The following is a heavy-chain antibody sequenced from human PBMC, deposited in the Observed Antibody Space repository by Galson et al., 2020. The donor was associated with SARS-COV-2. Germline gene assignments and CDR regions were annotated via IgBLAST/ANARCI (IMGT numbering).Heavy chain of an antibody. V-gene: IGHV3-30*03. CDR2: ISYDGSNK. D-gene: IGHD3-9*01. CDR3: ARASHTMGADFDWLLYLREYYYYYGMDV. CDR1: GFTFSSYG. Sequence: GESLKISCAASGFTFSSYGMHWVRQAPGKGLEWVAVISYDGSNKYYADSVKGRFTISRDNSKNTLYLQMNSLRAEDTAVYYCARASHTMGADFDWLLYLREYYYYYGMDVGGQGTTVTVSS. J-gene: IGHJ6*02.